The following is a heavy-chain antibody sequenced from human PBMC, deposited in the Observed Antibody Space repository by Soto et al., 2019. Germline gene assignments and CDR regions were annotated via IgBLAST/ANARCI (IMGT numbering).Heavy chain of an antibody. J-gene: IGHJ5*02. CDR1: GGSISSSSYY. Sequence: PSETLSLTCTVSGGSISSSSYYWGWIRQPPGKGLEWIGSIYYSGSTYYNPSLKSRVTISVDTSKNQFSLKLSSVTAADTAVYYCARHMSTVTQNWFDPWGQGTLVTVSS. D-gene: IGHD4-17*01. CDR2: IYYSGST. CDR3: ARHMSTVTQNWFDP. V-gene: IGHV4-39*01.